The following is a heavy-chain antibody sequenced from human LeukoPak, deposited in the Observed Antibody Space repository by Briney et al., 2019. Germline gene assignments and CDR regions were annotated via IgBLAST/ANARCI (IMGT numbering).Heavy chain of an antibody. D-gene: IGHD1-26*01. V-gene: IGHV3-7*01. J-gene: IGHJ4*02. Sequence: HAGGSLRLSCAASGFTFRSYRMSWVRQAPGKGLEWVAGIKHDGSMQYYVDSAKGRFTISRDNARNSLYLQMNSLRVEDTGVFYCVREREEWEEQRIFDYWGQGTLATVSS. CDR1: GFTFRSYR. CDR3: VREREEWEEQRIFDY. CDR2: IKHDGSMQ.